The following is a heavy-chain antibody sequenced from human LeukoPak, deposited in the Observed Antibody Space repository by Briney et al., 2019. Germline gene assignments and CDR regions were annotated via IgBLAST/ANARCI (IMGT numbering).Heavy chain of an antibody. CDR2: IYPGDSDT. D-gene: IGHD6-13*01. J-gene: IGHJ3*02. CDR3: ARSSETGIAAAGTDAFDI. CDR1: GYSFTSYW. Sequence: GESLKISCKGSGYSFTSYWIGWVRQMPGEGLEWMGIIYPGDSDTRYSPSFQGQVTISADKSISTAYLQWSSLKASDTAMYYCARSSETGIAAAGTDAFDIWGQGTMVTVSS. V-gene: IGHV5-51*01.